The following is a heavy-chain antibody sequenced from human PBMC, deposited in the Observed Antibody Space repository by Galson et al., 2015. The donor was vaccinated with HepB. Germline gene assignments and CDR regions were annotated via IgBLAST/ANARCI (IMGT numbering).Heavy chain of an antibody. V-gene: IGHV3-43*01. D-gene: IGHD3-9*01. Sequence: SLRLSCAASGFTFDDYTMHWVRQAPGKGLEWVSLISWDGGSTYYADSVKGRFTISRDNSKNSLYLQMNSLRTEDTALYYCAKDIFLAYDILTATTPTGFDYWCQGTLVTVSS. CDR1: GFTFDDYT. J-gene: IGHJ4*02. CDR3: AKDIFLAYDILTATTPTGFDY. CDR2: ISWDGGST.